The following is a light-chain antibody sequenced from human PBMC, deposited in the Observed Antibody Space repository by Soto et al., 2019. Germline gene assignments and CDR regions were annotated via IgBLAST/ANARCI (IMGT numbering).Light chain of an antibody. J-gene: IGKJ4*01. CDR3: QQANSCPLT. CDR1: QGISSW. V-gene: IGKV1D-12*01. CDR2: AAS. Sequence: IGMTECSSTLSASTGDRVTIACRASQGISSWLAWYQQKPGKAPKLLIYAASSLQSGVPSRFSVSGSGTDFTLTISSLQPEDFATYYCQQANSCPLTFGGGTKVDIK.